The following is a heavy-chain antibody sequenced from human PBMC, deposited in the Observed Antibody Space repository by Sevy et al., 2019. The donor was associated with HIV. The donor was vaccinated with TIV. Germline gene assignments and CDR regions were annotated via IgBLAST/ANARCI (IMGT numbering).Heavy chain of an antibody. J-gene: IGHJ6*02. Sequence: TSVKVSCKAYGYTFSDYYMHWVRQAPGQGLEWRGWINPNRGGTNDAHKFQGRVTMTRDTSISTAYMELSSLRSDDTAIYYCARGMSAYLLANGMDVWCQGTTVTVSS. V-gene: IGHV1-2*07. D-gene: IGHD3-3*01. CDR2: INPNRGGT. CDR1: GYTFSDYY. CDR3: ARGMSAYLLANGMDV.